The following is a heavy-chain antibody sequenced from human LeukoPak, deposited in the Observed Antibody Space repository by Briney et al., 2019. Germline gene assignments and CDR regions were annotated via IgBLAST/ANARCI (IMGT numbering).Heavy chain of an antibody. CDR1: GGSISSSSYY. Sequence: SETLSLTCTVSGGSISSSSYYWGWIRQPPGKGLEWIGSIYYSGSTYYNPSLKSRVTISVDTSKNQFSLKLSSVTAADTAVYYCARDKSRTYGSADAFDIWGQGTMVAVSS. D-gene: IGHD3-10*01. CDR2: IYYSGST. J-gene: IGHJ3*02. CDR3: ARDKSRTYGSADAFDI. V-gene: IGHV4-39*07.